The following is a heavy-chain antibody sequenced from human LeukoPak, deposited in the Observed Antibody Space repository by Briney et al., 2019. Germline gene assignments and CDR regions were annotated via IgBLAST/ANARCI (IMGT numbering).Heavy chain of an antibody. Sequence: PGGSLRLPCAASGFTFSSYNMNWVRQAPGKGLEWVSYISSSSSTIYYADSVKGRFTISRDNAKNSLYLQMNSLRAEDTAVYYCAREPSHDYSNSLLLRCCLSGMDVWGQGTTVIVSS. V-gene: IGHV3-48*01. CDR3: AREPSHDYSNSLLLRCCLSGMDV. CDR2: ISSSSSTI. J-gene: IGHJ6*02. D-gene: IGHD4-11*01. CDR1: GFTFSSYN.